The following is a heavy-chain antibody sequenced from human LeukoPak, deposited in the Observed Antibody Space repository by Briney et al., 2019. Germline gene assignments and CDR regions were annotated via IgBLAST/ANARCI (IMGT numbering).Heavy chain of an antibody. CDR2: IIPNIGRA. J-gene: IGHJ3*02. CDR1: GCTFSSYA. CDR3: VCRVVAATRFSSVAFDI. D-gene: IGHD2-15*01. Sequence: ASVKVSCKASGCTFSSYAISWVRQAPGQGLEWMGGIIPNIGRANYAQKVQGRVTITMDTSTSTAYMELSRLRSEDTAVYYCVCRVVAATRFSSVAFDIWGQGTRVTVSS. V-gene: IGHV1-69*10.